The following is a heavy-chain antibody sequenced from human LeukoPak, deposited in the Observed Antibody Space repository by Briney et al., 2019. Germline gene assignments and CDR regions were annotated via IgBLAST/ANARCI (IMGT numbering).Heavy chain of an antibody. V-gene: IGHV1-2*02. CDR1: GYTFTGYY. J-gene: IGHJ4*02. CDR3: ARGLPGIAVAGSDY. Sequence: ASVKVSCKASGYTFTGYYMHWVRQAPGQGLEWMGWINPNSGGTNYAQKFQGRVTMTRDASISTAYMELSRLRSDDTAVYYCARGLPGIAVAGSDYWGQGTLVTVSS. D-gene: IGHD6-19*01. CDR2: INPNSGGT.